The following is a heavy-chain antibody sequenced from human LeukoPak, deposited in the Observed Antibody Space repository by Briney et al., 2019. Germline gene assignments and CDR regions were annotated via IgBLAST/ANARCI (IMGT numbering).Heavy chain of an antibody. Sequence: GGSLRLSCAASGFTFSSYAMHWVRQAPGKGLEWVAVISYDGSNKYYADSVKGRFTISRDNSKNTLYLQMNSLRAEDTAVYYCAIETKQQLVPSFDPWGQGTLVTVSS. CDR3: AIETKQQLVPSFDP. CDR1: GFTFSSYA. V-gene: IGHV3-30*01. J-gene: IGHJ5*02. CDR2: ISYDGSNK. D-gene: IGHD6-13*01.